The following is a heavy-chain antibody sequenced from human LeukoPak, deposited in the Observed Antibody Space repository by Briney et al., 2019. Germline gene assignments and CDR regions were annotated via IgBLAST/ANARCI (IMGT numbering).Heavy chain of an antibody. CDR1: GFTFTTYP. D-gene: IGHD2-8*01. Sequence: LGGSLRLSCAASGFTFTTYPMSWVRQAPGKGLEWVSAISASGGGTYYADSVKGRFTISRDNSRSTVFLQMSSLRAEDTAVYYCAKAPHCPNDVCRYFDYWGQGILVTVSS. CDR3: AKAPHCPNDVCRYFDY. V-gene: IGHV3-23*01. J-gene: IGHJ4*02. CDR2: ISASGGGT.